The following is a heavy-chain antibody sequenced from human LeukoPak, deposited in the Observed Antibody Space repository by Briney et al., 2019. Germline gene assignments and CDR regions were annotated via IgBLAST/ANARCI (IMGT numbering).Heavy chain of an antibody. CDR2: IIPILGIA. CDR3: ATDRPAHCSGGSCYLDY. V-gene: IGHV1-69*04. J-gene: IGHJ4*02. D-gene: IGHD2-15*01. CDR1: GGTFSSYA. Sequence: SVKVSCKASGGTFSSYAISWVRQAPGQGLEWMGRIIPILGIANYAQKFQGRVTITADKSTSTAYMEVSSLRSEDTAVYYCATDRPAHCSGGSCYLDYWGQGTLVTVSS.